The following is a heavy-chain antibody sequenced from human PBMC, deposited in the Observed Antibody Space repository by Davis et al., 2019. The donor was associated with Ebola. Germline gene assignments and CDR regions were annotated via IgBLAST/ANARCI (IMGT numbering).Heavy chain of an antibody. Sequence: GESLKISCAASGFTVSSNYMSWVRQAPGKGLEWVSVIYSGGSTYYADSVKGRFTISRDNSKNTLYLQMNSLKTEDTAVYYCTSFIQDDDYWGQGTLVTVSS. CDR2: IYSGGST. CDR1: GFTVSSNY. V-gene: IGHV3-53*01. D-gene: IGHD5-18*01. CDR3: TSFIQDDDY. J-gene: IGHJ4*02.